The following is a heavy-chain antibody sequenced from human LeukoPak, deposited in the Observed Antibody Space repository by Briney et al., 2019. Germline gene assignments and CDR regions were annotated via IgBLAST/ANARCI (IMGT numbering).Heavy chain of an antibody. CDR3: AKVGGSKYYYYYYMDV. V-gene: IGHV3-9*01. D-gene: IGHD3-10*01. Sequence: PGGSLRLSCEAPGFPFDDYAMHWVRQAPGKGLEWASGISWNSGSIGYADSVKGRFTISRDNAKNSLYLQMNSLRAEDTALYYCAKVGGSKYYYYYYMDVWGKGTTVTVSS. CDR2: ISWNSGSI. CDR1: GFPFDDYA. J-gene: IGHJ6*03.